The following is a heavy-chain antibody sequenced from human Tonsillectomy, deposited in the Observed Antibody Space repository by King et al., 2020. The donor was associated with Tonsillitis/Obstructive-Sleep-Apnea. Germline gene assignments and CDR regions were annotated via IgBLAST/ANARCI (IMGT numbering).Heavy chain of an antibody. Sequence: VQLQESGPGLVKPPETLSLTGTISGGSITTYYWSWIRQPPGKGLEWIGYIHYSGITNYNPSFKSRVAISVDTPKNQFSLKLSSVTAADTALYFCARGHTAFFDSWGPGILVTVSS. J-gene: IGHJ4*02. CDR3: ARGHTAFFDS. CDR1: GGSITTYY. D-gene: IGHD2-21*02. V-gene: IGHV4-59*01. CDR2: IHYSGIT.